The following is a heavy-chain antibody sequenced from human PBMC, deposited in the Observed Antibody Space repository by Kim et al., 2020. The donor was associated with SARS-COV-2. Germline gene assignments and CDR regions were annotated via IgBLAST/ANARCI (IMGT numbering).Heavy chain of an antibody. CDR1: GGSISSYY. CDR2: IYYSGST. V-gene: IGHV4-59*01. Sequence: SETLSLTCTVSGGSISSYYWSWIRQPPGKGLEWIGYIYYSGSTNYNPSLKSRVTISVDTSKNQFSLKLSSVTAADTAGYYCARGLGSGSPFDYWGQGTLVTVSS. J-gene: IGHJ4*02. D-gene: IGHD3-10*01. CDR3: ARGLGSGSPFDY.